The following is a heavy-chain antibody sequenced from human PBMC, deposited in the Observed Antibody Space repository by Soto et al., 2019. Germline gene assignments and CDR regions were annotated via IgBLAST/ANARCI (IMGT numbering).Heavy chain of an antibody. CDR1: GFTLRSQP. CDR3: VSWVSAHFDT. D-gene: IGHD2-8*01. J-gene: IGHJ4*02. V-gene: IGHV3-23*05. Sequence: GGSLRLACAAPGFTLRSQPMTWARQAPGKGLEWVSSIDHSGNNQHHADSVKGRFTISKDKSKDTLDLQMNKLRADDTALYYCVSWVSAHFDTWGQGTLVTVSS. CDR2: IDHSGNNQ.